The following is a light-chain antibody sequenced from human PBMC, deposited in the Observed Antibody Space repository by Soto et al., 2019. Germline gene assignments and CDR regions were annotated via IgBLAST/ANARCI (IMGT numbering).Light chain of an antibody. CDR1: QGISSW. J-gene: IGKJ1*01. CDR3: QQYHTYRS. Sequence: DIQMTQSPSSVSASVGDRVTITFRASQGISSWLAWYQQKPGKAPKLLISKASTLASGVPSRFSGSGSGTEFILTINSLQPDDFAAYYCQQYHTYRSFGQGTKVDIK. CDR2: KAS. V-gene: IGKV1-5*03.